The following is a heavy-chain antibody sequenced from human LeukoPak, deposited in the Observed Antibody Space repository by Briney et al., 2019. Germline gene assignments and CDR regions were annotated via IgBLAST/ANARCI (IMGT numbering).Heavy chain of an antibody. CDR3: AKVGPGIAAAGTHFGAFDI. CDR2: ISSSSSYI. CDR1: GFTFSSYS. J-gene: IGHJ3*02. V-gene: IGHV3-21*01. D-gene: IGHD6-13*01. Sequence: GGSLRLSCAASGFTFSSYSMNWVRQAPGKGLEWVSSISSSSSYIYYADSVKGRFTISRDNAKNLLYLQMNSLRAEDTAVYYCAKVGPGIAAAGTHFGAFDIWGQGTMVTVSS.